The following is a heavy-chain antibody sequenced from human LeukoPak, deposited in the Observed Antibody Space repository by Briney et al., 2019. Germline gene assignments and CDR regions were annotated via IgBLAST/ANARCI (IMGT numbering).Heavy chain of an antibody. V-gene: IGHV4-61*02. CDR1: SGSINSGSYY. J-gene: IGHJ4*02. Sequence: SETLSLTCTVSSGSINSGSYYWSWIRQPAGKGPEWIGRIYTSGRTTNYNPSLKSRVTISVDTSKNQFSLKLSSVTAADTAVYYCARDVGGLDYWGQGTLVTVSS. CDR2: IYTSGRTT. D-gene: IGHD3-10*01. CDR3: ARDVGGLDY.